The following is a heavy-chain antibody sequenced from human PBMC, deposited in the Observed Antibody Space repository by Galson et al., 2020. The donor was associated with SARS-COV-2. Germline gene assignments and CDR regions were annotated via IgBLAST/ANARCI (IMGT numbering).Heavy chain of an antibody. CDR2: ISSSSSYI. V-gene: IGHV3-21*01. D-gene: IGHD3-22*01. J-gene: IGHJ4*02. CDR3: ARVRGYYDSSGYDY. CDR1: GFTFSSYS. Sequence: GRSLRLSCAAYGFTFSSYSMNWVRQAPGKGLEWVSSISSSSSYIYYADSVKGRFTISRDNAKNSLYLQMNSLRAEDTAVYYCARVRGYYDSSGYDYWGQGTLVTVSS.